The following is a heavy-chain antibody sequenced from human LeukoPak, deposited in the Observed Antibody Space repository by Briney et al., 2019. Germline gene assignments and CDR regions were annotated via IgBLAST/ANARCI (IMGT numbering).Heavy chain of an antibody. CDR1: VVTFSNAW. J-gene: IGHJ6*03. CDR2: IKSKTDGGTT. D-gene: IGHD6-13*01. Sequence: GGSLRLSCAASVVTFSNAWMTWVRQAPGKGLEWVGRIKSKTDGGTTDYAAPVKGRFTISRDDSKNTPYLQMNSLKTEDTALYYCTTGDVPNIAAAGTDYYYYYMDVWGKGTTVTVAS. V-gene: IGHV3-15*01. CDR3: TTGDVPNIAAAGTDYYYYYMDV.